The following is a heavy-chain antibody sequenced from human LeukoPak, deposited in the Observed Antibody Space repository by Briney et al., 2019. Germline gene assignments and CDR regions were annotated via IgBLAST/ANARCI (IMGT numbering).Heavy chain of an antibody. CDR1: TFPFSDYS. J-gene: IGHJ4*02. CDR3: ARDHNYAFDN. CDR2: IGISGGNT. D-gene: IGHD1-1*01. V-gene: IGHV3-48*04. Sequence: AGSLTLSCPASTFPFSDYSMKWDSPAPGNGLEWISYIGISGGNTKYTDSGKGRFPISADNARNSLYLQMNGLRVEDTAVYYCARDHNYAFDNWGQGTLVSVSS.